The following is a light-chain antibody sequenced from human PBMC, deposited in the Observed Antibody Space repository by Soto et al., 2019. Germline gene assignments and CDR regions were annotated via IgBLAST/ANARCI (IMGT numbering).Light chain of an antibody. J-gene: IGKJ1*01. CDR2: AAS. Sequence: DIQVTQSPPSLSASVGDRVTITCRASRDIDNSLAWYQQVPGKAPKLLIYAASTLQSGVPSRFRGSGSGTSFILTITSLLPEDVATYYCQKYNTAPWIFGQGTKVEV. CDR3: QKYNTAPWI. CDR1: RDIDNS. V-gene: IGKV1-27*01.